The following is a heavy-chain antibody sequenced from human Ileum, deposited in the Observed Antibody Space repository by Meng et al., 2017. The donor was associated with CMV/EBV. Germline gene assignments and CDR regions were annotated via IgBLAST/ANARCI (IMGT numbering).Heavy chain of an antibody. CDR1: FTFGRYW. Sequence: FTFGRYWMHWVRQAPGKGLVWVSRINSDGSSTNYADSVKGRFTISRDNAKKTLYLQMNSLRAEDTAMYYCARVNYYDGSGYYYEPFDYWGQGTLVTVSS. CDR3: ARVNYYDGSGYYYEPFDY. J-gene: IGHJ4*02. D-gene: IGHD3-22*01. V-gene: IGHV3-74*01. CDR2: INSDGSST.